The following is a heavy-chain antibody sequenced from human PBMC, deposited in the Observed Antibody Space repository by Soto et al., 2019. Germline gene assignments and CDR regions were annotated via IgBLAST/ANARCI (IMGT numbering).Heavy chain of an antibody. CDR2: VTTRSGNT. CDR1: GFSVTNYA. CDR3: AQGVAATGTFDY. V-gene: IGHV3-23*01. Sequence: PGGSLRLSCVGSGFSVTNYAIRWVRQAPGKGLEWVSSVTTRSGNTYYADSVKGRFTISRDNSKNTVYLQMNSLRAEDTALYYCAQGVAATGTFDYWAQGTLVTVSS. D-gene: IGHD4-4*01. J-gene: IGHJ4*02.